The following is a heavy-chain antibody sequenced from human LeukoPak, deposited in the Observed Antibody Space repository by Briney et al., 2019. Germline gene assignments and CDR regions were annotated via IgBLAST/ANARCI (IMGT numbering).Heavy chain of an antibody. CDR2: IYYTGGT. D-gene: IGHD1-26*01. CDR1: GGSITSSSYY. V-gene: IGHV4-39*01. J-gene: IGHJ3*02. CDR3: ARGGGAGRAFDI. Sequence: SETLSLTCSVSGGSITSSSYYCAWIRQPPGKGLEWIGSIYYTGGTYYNPSLKSRLTISLGTSKNQFSLKLKSVTAADTAVYYCARGGGAGRAFDIWGQGTMVTVSS.